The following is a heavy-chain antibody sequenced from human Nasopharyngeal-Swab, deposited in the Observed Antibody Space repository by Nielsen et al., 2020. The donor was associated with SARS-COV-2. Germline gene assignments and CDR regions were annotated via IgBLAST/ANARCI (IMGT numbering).Heavy chain of an antibody. CDR1: GYTFSDYY. J-gene: IGHJ4*02. D-gene: IGHD6-13*01. V-gene: IGHV1-2*06. Sequence: ASVKVSCKASGYTFSDYYMHWVRQAPGQGLEWMGRVNPNSVDTIYAQEFQGGVTMTGDTSIGTAYMELRRLISDDTAVYYCVRDDGGVPGIPETGPPGAFWGQGTLVTVSS. CDR2: VNPNSVDT. CDR3: VRDDGGVPGIPETGPPGAF.